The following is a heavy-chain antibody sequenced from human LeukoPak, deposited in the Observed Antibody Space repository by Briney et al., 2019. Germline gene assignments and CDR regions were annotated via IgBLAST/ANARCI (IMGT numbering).Heavy chain of an antibody. Sequence: PSETLSLNCSVSGGSISSSRFYWGWIRQPPGKRLEWIGSMYYSGSTYYKPSLKSRVTISVDRSRNQLSLKLSSVAAADTAVYYCASHSLAGFGELLWGQGTLVTVSS. D-gene: IGHD3-10*01. V-gene: IGHV4-39*01. CDR3: ASHSLAGFGELL. CDR1: GGSISSSRFY. J-gene: IGHJ4*02. CDR2: MYYSGST.